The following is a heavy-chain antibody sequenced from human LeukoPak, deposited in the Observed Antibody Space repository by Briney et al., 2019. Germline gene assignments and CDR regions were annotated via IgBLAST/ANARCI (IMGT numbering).Heavy chain of an antibody. V-gene: IGHV4-34*01. Sequence: KPSETLSLTCAVYGGSFSGYYWSWIRQPPGKGLEWIGEINHSGSTNYNPSLKSRVTISVDTSKNQFSLKLSSVTAADTAVYYCARAISDYVWGSYRQRYYYYYMDAWGKGTTVTVSS. D-gene: IGHD3-16*02. CDR1: GGSFSGYY. CDR3: ARAISDYVWGSYRQRYYYYYMDA. J-gene: IGHJ6*03. CDR2: INHSGST.